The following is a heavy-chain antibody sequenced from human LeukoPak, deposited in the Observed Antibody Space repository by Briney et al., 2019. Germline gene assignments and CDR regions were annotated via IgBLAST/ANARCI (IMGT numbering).Heavy chain of an antibody. CDR2: IYYSGST. CDR3: ARYYDSSGYPPYYFDY. D-gene: IGHD3-22*01. V-gene: IGHV4-59*01. CDR1: GGSISSYY. Sequence: SETLSLTCTVSGGSISSYYWSWIRQPPGKGLEWIGYIYYSGSTNYNPSLKSRVTISVDTSKNQFSLKLSSVTAADTAVYYCARYYDSSGYPPYYFDYWGQGTLVTVSS. J-gene: IGHJ4*02.